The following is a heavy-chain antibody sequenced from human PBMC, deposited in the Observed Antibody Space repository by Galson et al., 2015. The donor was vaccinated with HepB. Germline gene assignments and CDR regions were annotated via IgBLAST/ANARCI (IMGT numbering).Heavy chain of an antibody. CDR1: GYTFTSYG. J-gene: IGHJ4*02. CDR2: ISTSKGNT. D-gene: IGHD6-19*01. V-gene: IGHV1-18*04. Sequence: SGAEVKKPGESLKISCKASGYTFTSYGISWVRQAPGQGLEWMGWISTSKGNTNYAQNFQGRVTMTTDTSTNTAYMELRSLRSDDTAVYYCAKDLYSGGWYVPDYWGQGTLVTVSS. CDR3: AKDLYSGGWYVPDY.